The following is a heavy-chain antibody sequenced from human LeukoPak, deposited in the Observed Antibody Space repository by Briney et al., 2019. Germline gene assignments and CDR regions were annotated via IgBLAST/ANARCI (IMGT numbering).Heavy chain of an antibody. V-gene: IGHV3-23*01. D-gene: IGHD5-24*01. CDR2: ISGSGGST. Sequence: PGGSLRLSCAASGFTFSSYAMSWVRQAPGTELEWVSVISGSGGSTVHADSVKGRFTISRDNSKNTLYLQMNSLRAEDTAVYYCAKDMDVSIYGYNFDYWGQGTLVTVSS. J-gene: IGHJ4*02. CDR1: GFTFSSYA. CDR3: AKDMDVSIYGYNFDY.